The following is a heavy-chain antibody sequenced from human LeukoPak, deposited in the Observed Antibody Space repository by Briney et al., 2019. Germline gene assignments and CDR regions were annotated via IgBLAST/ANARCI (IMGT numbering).Heavy chain of an antibody. D-gene: IGHD1/OR15-1a*01. CDR3: ACFAPGFSGTRVVFDY. J-gene: IGHJ4*02. CDR2: INPNSGGT. Sequence: GASVKVSCKASGYTFTGYYMHWVRQAPGQGLEWMGWINPNSGGTNYAQKFQGRVTMTRDTSISTAYMELSRLRSDDTAVYYCACFAPGFSGTRVVFDYWGQGTLVTVSS. V-gene: IGHV1-2*02. CDR1: GYTFTGYY.